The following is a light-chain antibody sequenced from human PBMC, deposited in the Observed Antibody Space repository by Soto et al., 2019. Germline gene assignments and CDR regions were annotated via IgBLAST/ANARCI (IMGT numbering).Light chain of an antibody. CDR2: KAS. Sequence: DIQMTQSPSTPSASIGDRVTITCRASQSISSWLAWFQQKPGKAPKLLIYKASSLKSGVTSRFSGSGSETAFTLTISSLQPDDFATYYCQQYNSYSYTFGQGTKLEIK. CDR1: QSISSW. J-gene: IGKJ2*01. CDR3: QQYNSYSYT. V-gene: IGKV1-5*03.